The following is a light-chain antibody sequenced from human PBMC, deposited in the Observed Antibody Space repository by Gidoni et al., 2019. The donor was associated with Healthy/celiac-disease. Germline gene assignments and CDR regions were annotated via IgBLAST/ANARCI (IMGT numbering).Light chain of an antibody. CDR2: KAS. J-gene: IGKJ2*04. V-gene: IGKV1-5*03. CDR3: QQYNSYPMCS. Sequence: DIQMTQSPSNLSASVGDRVTITCRARQSISSWLAWYQQKPGKAPKLLIYKASSLESGVPSRFSGSGSGTEFTLTISSLQPDDFATYYCQQYNSYPMCSFGQGTKLEIK. CDR1: QSISSW.